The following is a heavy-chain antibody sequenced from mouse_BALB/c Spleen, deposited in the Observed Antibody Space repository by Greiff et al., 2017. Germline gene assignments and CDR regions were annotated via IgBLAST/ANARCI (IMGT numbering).Heavy chain of an antibody. Sequence: EVKLVESGGGLVKPGGSLKLSCAASGFTFSSYTMSWVRQTPEKRLEWVATISSGGSYTYYPDSVKGRFTISRDNAKNTLYLQMSSLKSEDTAMYYCTRDEGYYVGYWGQGTTLTVSS. V-gene: IGHV5-6-4*01. CDR1: GFTFSSYT. CDR2: ISSGGSYT. CDR3: TRDEGYYVGY. J-gene: IGHJ2*01.